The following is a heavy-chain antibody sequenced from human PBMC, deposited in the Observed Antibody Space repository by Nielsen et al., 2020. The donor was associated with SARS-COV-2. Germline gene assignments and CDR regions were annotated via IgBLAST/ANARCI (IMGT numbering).Heavy chain of an antibody. CDR3: ARTIFANWFDP. Sequence: ASVKVSCKASGYTFTSYSMHWVRQAPGQGLEWMGIINPSDGTTTVTQKFQGRVTMTRDTSTSTVYMEMSSLRSEDTAVYYCARTIFANWFDPWGQGTLVTVSS. CDR2: INPSDGTT. J-gene: IGHJ5*02. D-gene: IGHD3-3*01. V-gene: IGHV1-46*01. CDR1: GYTFTSYS.